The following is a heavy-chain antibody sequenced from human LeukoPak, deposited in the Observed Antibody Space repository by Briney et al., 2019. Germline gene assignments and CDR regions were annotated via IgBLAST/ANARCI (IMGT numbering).Heavy chain of an antibody. CDR3: ARDPTPWGGSYFDY. Sequence: GGSLRLSCAASGFTFSSYGMHWVRQAPGKGLEWVAVIWYDGSNQYYADSVRGRFTISRDNSKNTLYLQMNSLRPEDTAVYYCARDPTPWGGSYFDYWGQGTLVTVSS. D-gene: IGHD1-26*01. V-gene: IGHV3-33*08. J-gene: IGHJ4*02. CDR2: IWYDGSNQ. CDR1: GFTFSSYG.